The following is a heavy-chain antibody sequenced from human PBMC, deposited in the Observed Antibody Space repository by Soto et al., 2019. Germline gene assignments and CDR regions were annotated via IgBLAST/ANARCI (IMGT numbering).Heavy chain of an antibody. J-gene: IGHJ4*02. CDR2: ISVSGGST. Sequence: PGGSLRLSCAAXGXTXSSXAXSLVRQAPGKGLECVSAISVSGGSTYYAASVKGRFTISRDNSKNTLYLQMNSLRAEDTAVYYCAKDPWQLGAEDYWGQGTVVTVSS. CDR3: AKDPWQLGAEDY. V-gene: IGHV3-23*01. D-gene: IGHD6-6*01. CDR1: GXTXSSXA.